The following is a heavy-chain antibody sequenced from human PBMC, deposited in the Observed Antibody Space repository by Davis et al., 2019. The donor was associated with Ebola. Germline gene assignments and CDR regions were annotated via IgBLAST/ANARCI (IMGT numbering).Heavy chain of an antibody. CDR1: GFTFRSYW. CDR2: INQDGSEP. J-gene: IGHJ4*02. Sequence: GESLKISCAASGFTFRSYWMGWVRQAPGKGLEWVANINQDGSEPKYVDSVKGRFTISRDNAKNSLYLQMNSLRVDDTAVYFCARDGPNYDVDYWGQGTLVTVSA. V-gene: IGHV3-7*03. D-gene: IGHD3-22*01. CDR3: ARDGPNYDVDY.